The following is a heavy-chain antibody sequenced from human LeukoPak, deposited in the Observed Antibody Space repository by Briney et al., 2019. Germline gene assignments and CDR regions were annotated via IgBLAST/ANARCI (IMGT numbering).Heavy chain of an antibody. CDR2: INGAGNSS. J-gene: IGHJ5*02. CDR3: AKRGLRGNWFHP. CDR1: GFTFNLYA. V-gene: IGHV3-23*01. Sequence: GGSLRLSCAASGFTFNLYAMNWVSQAPGEGLEWVSSINGAGNSSYYADSLRGRFTVSRDNSKNTLYLQMNSLRAEDTAVYYCAKRGLRGNWFHPWGQGTLVTVSS. D-gene: IGHD4-17*01.